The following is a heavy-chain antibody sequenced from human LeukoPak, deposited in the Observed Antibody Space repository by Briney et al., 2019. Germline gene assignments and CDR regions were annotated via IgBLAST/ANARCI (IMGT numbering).Heavy chain of an antibody. Sequence: PSETLSLTCTVSGGSISSYYWSWIRQPPGKGLEWIGYIYYSGSTNYNPSLKSRVTISVDTSKNQFSLKLSSVTAADTAVYYCAREGTAMVGDAFDIWGQGIMVTVSS. CDR2: IYYSGST. V-gene: IGHV4-59*01. J-gene: IGHJ3*02. D-gene: IGHD5-18*01. CDR1: GGSISSYY. CDR3: AREGTAMVGDAFDI.